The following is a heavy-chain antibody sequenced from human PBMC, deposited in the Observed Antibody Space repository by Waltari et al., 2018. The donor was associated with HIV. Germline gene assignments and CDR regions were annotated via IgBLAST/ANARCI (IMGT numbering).Heavy chain of an antibody. Sequence: EVQLVVSGGGLVQPGRPLRLSCTASAFPFRDFAMSWVRQAPGRGLEWVGFIRSKTYGETTEYAASVKGRFTVSRDDSNTIAYLHMQSLRTEDAAIYYCTRHYGDFAAFDIWGQGTMVTVSS. CDR2: IRSKTYGETT. CDR1: AFPFRDFA. V-gene: IGHV3-49*04. CDR3: TRHYGDFAAFDI. J-gene: IGHJ3*02. D-gene: IGHD4-17*01.